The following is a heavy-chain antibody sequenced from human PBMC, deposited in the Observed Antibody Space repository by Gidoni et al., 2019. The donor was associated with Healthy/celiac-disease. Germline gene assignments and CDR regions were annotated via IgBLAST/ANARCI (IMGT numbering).Heavy chain of an antibody. V-gene: IGHV1-24*01. Sequence: QFQLVQPGAEVKKPGASVKVSCKVSGYPPTELSMHWVRQAPGKGLEWMGGFDPEDGETIYAQKFQGRVTMTENTSTDTAYMELSSLRSEDTAVYYCATERLAVTATPFDYWGQGTLVTVSS. CDR3: ATERLAVTATPFDY. CDR2: FDPEDGET. CDR1: GYPPTELS. D-gene: IGHD2-21*02. J-gene: IGHJ4*02.